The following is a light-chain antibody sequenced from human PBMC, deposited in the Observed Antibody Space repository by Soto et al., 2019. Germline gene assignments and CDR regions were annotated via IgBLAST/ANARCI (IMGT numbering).Light chain of an antibody. CDR1: QSITSRH. CDR2: AAS. Sequence: EIVLTQSPGTLSLSPGERATLSCRASQSITSRHLAWYHQKAGQAPRLLIYAASGRPGGIPDRFSGSGSGTDFTLTISRLEPEDFAVYYCQQYHTSPYNFGHGTKLEIK. CDR3: QQYHTSPYN. J-gene: IGKJ2*01. V-gene: IGKV3-20*01.